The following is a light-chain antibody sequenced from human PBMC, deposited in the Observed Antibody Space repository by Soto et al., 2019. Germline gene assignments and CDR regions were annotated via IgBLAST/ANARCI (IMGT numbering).Light chain of an antibody. CDR2: AAS. Sequence: EIVLTQSPGTLSLSPGERATLSCRAGQSVNSNYLAWYQQRPGQAPRLLIYAASNRVTGIPDRFRGSGSGTDFTLTISRLEPEDFAVYYCQQYGSSVRTFGQGTKVE. CDR3: QQYGSSVRT. J-gene: IGKJ1*01. V-gene: IGKV3-20*01. CDR1: QSVNSNY.